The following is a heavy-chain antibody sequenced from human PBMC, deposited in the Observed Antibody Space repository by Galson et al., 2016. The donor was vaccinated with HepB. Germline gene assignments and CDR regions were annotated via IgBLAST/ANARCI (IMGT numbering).Heavy chain of an antibody. Sequence: SLRLSCATSGFTFSSYAMSWVRQAPGKGLEWVSVISGSRTSTYYADSVKGRFIISRDNSRNILYLQMNSLRVEDTALYYCASGEGTYYKYYFDYWGQGTLVTVSS. CDR3: ASGEGTYYKYYFDY. CDR2: ISGSRTST. CDR1: GFTFSSYA. V-gene: IGHV3-23*01. J-gene: IGHJ4*02. D-gene: IGHD3-10*01.